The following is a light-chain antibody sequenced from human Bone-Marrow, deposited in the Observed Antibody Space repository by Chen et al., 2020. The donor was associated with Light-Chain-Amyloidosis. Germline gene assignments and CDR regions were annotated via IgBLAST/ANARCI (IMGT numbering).Light chain of an antibody. CDR1: DLPTKY. Sequence: SYELTLPPSLSVSPGQTARITCSGDDLPTKYAYWYQQQPGQAPVLVIHRDTERPSGISERFSGSSSGTTATLTISGVQAEDEADYHCQSADSSGTYEVIFGGGTKLTVL. V-gene: IGLV3-25*03. CDR2: RDT. CDR3: QSADSSGTYEVI. J-gene: IGLJ2*01.